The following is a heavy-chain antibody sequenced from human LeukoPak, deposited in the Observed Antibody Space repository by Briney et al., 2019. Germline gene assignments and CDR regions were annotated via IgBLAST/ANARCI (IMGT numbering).Heavy chain of an antibody. Sequence: GGSLRLSCAASGFTFSSYVMNWVRQAPGKGLEWVSVISGGSGSTYYADSVKGRFTISRDNSKNTLFLQMNSLRAEDTAVYYCAKGGYCSSTSCYVGWFDPWGQGTLVTVSS. J-gene: IGHJ5*02. V-gene: IGHV3-23*01. CDR2: ISGGSGST. CDR3: AKGGYCSSTSCYVGWFDP. D-gene: IGHD2-2*01. CDR1: GFTFSSYV.